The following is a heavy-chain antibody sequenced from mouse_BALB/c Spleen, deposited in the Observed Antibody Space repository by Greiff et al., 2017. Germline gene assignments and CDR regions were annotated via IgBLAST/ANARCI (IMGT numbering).Heavy chain of an antibody. D-gene: IGHD4-1*01. CDR1: GYSITSGYY. CDR3: ARGGTGNYAMDY. Sequence: DVQLQESGPGLVKPSQSLSLTCSVTGYSITSGYYWNWIRQFPGNKLEWMGYISYDGSNNYNPSLKNRISITRDTSKNQFFLKLNSVTTEDTATYYSARGGTGNYAMDYWGQGTSVTVSS. CDR2: ISYDGSN. J-gene: IGHJ4*01. V-gene: IGHV3-6*02.